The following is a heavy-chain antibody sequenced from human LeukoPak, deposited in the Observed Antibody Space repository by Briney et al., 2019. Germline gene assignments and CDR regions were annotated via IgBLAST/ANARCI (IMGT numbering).Heavy chain of an antibody. V-gene: IGHV3-7*01. CDR1: GLTFSSPW. Sequence: TGGSLRLSCAVSGLTFSSPWMDWVRQAPGKGLEWVASINPDGNKKYSADSVKGRFTISRDNAENSLYLQMNSLRVEDTAFYYCARDLAYSRLDYWGQGMLVTVSS. J-gene: IGHJ4*02. CDR2: INPDGNKK. D-gene: IGHD5-18*01. CDR3: ARDLAYSRLDY.